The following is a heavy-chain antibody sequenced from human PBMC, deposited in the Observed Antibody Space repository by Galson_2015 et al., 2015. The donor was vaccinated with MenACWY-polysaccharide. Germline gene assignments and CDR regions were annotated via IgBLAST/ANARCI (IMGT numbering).Heavy chain of an antibody. CDR3: ARAPTPYCSSTSCFNKYAFDI. J-gene: IGHJ3*02. V-gene: IGHV4-30-2*04. D-gene: IGHD2-2*01. CDR2: SA. Sequence: SAYYNASLESRVTISVDTSKNQFSLKLNSVTAADTALYYCARAPTPYCSSTSCFNKYAFDIWGQGTMVTVSS.